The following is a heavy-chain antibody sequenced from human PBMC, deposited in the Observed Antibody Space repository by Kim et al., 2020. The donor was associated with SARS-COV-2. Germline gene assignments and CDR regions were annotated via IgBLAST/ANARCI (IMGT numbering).Heavy chain of an antibody. CDR1: GYTFTSYA. J-gene: IGHJ6*02. V-gene: IGHV1-3*01. Sequence: ASVKVSCKASGYTFTSYAMHWVRQAPGQRLEWMGWINAGNGNTKYSQKFQGRVTITRDTSASTAYMELSSLRSEDTAVYYCARLGTGMFGMDVWGQGTTVTVSS. CDR3: ARLGTGMFGMDV. CDR2: INAGNGNT. D-gene: IGHD1-1*01.